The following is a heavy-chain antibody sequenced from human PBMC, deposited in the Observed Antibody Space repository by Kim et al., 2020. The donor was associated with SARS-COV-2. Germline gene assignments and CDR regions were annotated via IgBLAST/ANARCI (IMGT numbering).Heavy chain of an antibody. J-gene: IGHJ3*01. CDR2: INHSGST. CDR1: GGSFSSYY. CDR3: ARVLTFYDNLTGYPRAFDL. D-gene: IGHD3-9*01. Sequence: SETLSLTCAVYGGSFSSYYWSWIRQPPGKGLEWIGEINHSGSTNYNPSLKSRVTISLDTSKNQFSLELSSVTAADTAVYYCARVLTFYDNLTGYPRAFDLWGQGTMVTVSS. V-gene: IGHV4-34*01.